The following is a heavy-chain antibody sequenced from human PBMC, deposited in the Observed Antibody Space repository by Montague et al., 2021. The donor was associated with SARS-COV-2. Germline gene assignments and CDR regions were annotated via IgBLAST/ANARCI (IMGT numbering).Heavy chain of an antibody. V-gene: IGHV3-33*01. Sequence: SLRLSCAASGFTFSSYGMHWVRQAPGKGLEWVAVIWCDGSNKYYADSVKGRFTISRDNSKNTLYLQMNSLRAEDTAVYYCAADYGDYSNYYYYYGMDVWGQGTTVTVSS. CDR3: AADYGDYSNYYYYYGMDV. D-gene: IGHD4-17*01. J-gene: IGHJ6*02. CDR1: GFTFSSYG. CDR2: IWCDGSNK.